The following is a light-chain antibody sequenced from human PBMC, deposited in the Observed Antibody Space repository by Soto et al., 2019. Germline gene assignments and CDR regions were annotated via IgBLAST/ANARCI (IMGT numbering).Light chain of an antibody. Sequence: EIVLTPSPGTLSLSPVERATLSCRASQSVSSNYLAWYQQRPGLAPRLLIYDASSRATGILDRFSGSGSGTDFTLTISRLEPEDFAVYYCQQYGSSPRTFGQGTKVDIK. J-gene: IGKJ1*01. V-gene: IGKV3D-20*01. CDR1: QSVSSNY. CDR3: QQYGSSPRT. CDR2: DAS.